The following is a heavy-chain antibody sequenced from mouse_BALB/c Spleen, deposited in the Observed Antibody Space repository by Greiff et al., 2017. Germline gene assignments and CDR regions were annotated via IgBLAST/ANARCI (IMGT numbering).Heavy chain of an antibody. D-gene: IGHD2-10*01. Sequence: VQLVESGPGLVAPSQSLSITCTVSGFSLTGYGVNWVRQPPGKGLEWLGMIWGDGSTDYNSALKSRLSISKDNSKSQVFLKMNSLQTDDTARYYCDRAYYGNYWYYFDYWGQGTTLKVSS. CDR1: GFSLTGYG. J-gene: IGHJ2*01. CDR3: DRAYYGNYWYYFDY. V-gene: IGHV2-6-7*01. CDR2: IWGDGST.